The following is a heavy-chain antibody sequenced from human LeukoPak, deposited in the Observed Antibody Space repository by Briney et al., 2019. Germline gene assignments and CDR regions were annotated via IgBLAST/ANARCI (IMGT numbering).Heavy chain of an antibody. D-gene: IGHD6-13*01. J-gene: IGHJ6*02. CDR3: ARDLIAAAGTLNYYYYGMDV. CDR1: GGSFSGYY. V-gene: IGHV4-34*01. CDR2: INHSGST. Sequence: PSETLSLTCAVYGGSFSGYYWSWIRQPPGKGLEWIGEINHSGSTNYNPSLKSRVTISVDTSKNQFSLKLSSVTAADTAVYYCARDLIAAAGTLNYYYYGMDVWGQGTTVTVSS.